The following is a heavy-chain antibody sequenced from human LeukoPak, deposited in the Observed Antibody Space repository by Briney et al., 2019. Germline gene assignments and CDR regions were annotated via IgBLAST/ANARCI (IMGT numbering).Heavy chain of an antibody. D-gene: IGHD3-22*01. CDR3: ARFDYYDSSGYYAYYFDY. J-gene: IGHJ4*02. Sequence: SETLSLTCTVSGGSISSSSYYWGWIRQPPGKGVEWIGSIYYSGSTYYNPSLKSRVTISVDTSKNQFSLKLSSVTAADTAVYYCARFDYYDSSGYYAYYFDYWGQGTLVTVSS. V-gene: IGHV4-39*01. CDR1: GGSISSSSYY. CDR2: IYYSGST.